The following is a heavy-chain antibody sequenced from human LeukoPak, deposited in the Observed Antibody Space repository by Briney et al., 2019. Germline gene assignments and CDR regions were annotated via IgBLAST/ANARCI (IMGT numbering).Heavy chain of an antibody. V-gene: IGHV3-49*04. CDR3: TRDAVITGMENWFDP. CDR1: GFTFDDYA. J-gene: IGHJ5*02. CDR2: IRSKAYGGTT. D-gene: IGHD1-20*01. Sequence: GGSLRLSCAASGFTFDDYAMSWVRQAPGKGLEWVGFIRSKAYGGTTEYAASVKGRFTISRDDSKSIAYLQMNSLKTEDTAVYYCTRDAVITGMENWFDPWGQGTLVTVSS.